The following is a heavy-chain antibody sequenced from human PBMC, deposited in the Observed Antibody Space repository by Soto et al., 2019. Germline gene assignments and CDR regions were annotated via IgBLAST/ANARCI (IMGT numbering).Heavy chain of an antibody. CDR1: GFTFSSYA. CDR3: AKSLHYIADKFQQ. D-gene: IGHD6-13*01. V-gene: IGHV3-23*01. CDR2: ISGSGGST. Sequence: QTGGSLRLSCAASGFTFSSYAMSWVRQAPGKGLEWVSAISGSGGSTYYADSVKGRFTISRDNSKNTLYLQMNSLRAEDTAVYYFAKSLHYIADKFQQRAQRTPVTVSS. J-gene: IGHJ1*01.